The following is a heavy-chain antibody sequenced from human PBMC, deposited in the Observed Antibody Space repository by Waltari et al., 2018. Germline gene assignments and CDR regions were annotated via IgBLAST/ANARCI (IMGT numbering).Heavy chain of an antibody. D-gene: IGHD2-21*02. CDR1: GAPCTENH. Sequence: LVQSGAEVMQPGASGRVPCKASGAPCTENHLHWVRQAPGQGLEWMGWVNPNGGGTNYAQRFAGRITVTWDASITTAYMEFSRLTSGDTAVYFCAREYCGGDCRLFDYWGQGTPVTVSS. CDR2: VNPNGGGT. CDR3: AREYCGGDCRLFDY. V-gene: IGHV1-2*02. J-gene: IGHJ4*02.